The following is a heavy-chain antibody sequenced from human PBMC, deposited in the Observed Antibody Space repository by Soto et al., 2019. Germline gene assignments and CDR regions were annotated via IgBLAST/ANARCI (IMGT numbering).Heavy chain of an antibody. J-gene: IGHJ4*02. Sequence: EMQLLESGGGLVQPGGSLRLSCAASGFTFSSFAMSWVRQAPGKGLDWVSSISSTTNYIYYGDSMKGRFTISRDNAKNSLYLEMNSLRAEDTAVYYCARESEDLTSNFDYWGQGALVTVSS. V-gene: IGHV3-21*06. CDR1: GFTFSSFA. CDR2: ISSTTNYI. CDR3: ARESEDLTSNFDY.